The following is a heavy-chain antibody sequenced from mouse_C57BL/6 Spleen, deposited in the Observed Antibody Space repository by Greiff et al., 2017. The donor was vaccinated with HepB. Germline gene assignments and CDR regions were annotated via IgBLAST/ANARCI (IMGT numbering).Heavy chain of an antibody. J-gene: IGHJ2*01. CDR1: GYTFTSYW. CDR2: IDPSDSET. Sequence: VQLQQPGAELVRPGSSVKLSCKASGYTFTSYWMHWVKQRPIQGLEWIGNIDPSDSETHYNQKFKDKSTLTVDKSSSTAYMQLSSLTSEDSAVYYCATGGRYYFDYWGQGTTLTVSS. V-gene: IGHV1-52*01. CDR3: ATGGRYYFDY.